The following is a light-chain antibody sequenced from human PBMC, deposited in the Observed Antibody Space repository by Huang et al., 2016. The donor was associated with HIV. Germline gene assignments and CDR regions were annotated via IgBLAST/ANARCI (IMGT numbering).Light chain of an antibody. Sequence: IQLTQSPSSLSASVVDRVTITCRASQDISNYLAWYQQRPGTAPKLLIYAASTLQSGVPSRFRGSGSGTVFTLTISSQQPEDFATYYCQQLNSDPRTFGQGTKVEIK. V-gene: IGKV1-9*01. J-gene: IGKJ1*01. CDR2: AAS. CDR1: QDISNY. CDR3: QQLNSDPRT.